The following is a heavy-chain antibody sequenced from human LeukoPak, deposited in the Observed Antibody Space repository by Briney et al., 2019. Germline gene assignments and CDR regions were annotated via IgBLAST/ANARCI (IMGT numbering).Heavy chain of an antibody. J-gene: IGHJ4*02. D-gene: IGHD1-26*01. Sequence: GGSLRLSCAASGFSFRSYSMSWVRQAPGKGLEWVGRIKSKTDGGTTDYAAPVKDRFTISRDDSKNTLYLQMNSLKTEDTAVYYCTTYSGSSCYWGQGTLVTVSS. CDR1: GFSFRSYS. CDR3: TTYSGSSCY. CDR2: IKSKTDGGTT. V-gene: IGHV3-15*01.